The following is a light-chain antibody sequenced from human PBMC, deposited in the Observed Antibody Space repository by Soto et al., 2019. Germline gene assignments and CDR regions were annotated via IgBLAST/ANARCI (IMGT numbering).Light chain of an antibody. CDR2: GAY. CDR1: QSVSSN. CDR3: QQYTGYSQWT. J-gene: IGKJ1*01. V-gene: IGKV3-15*01. Sequence: EIVMTQSPATLSVSPGEGATLSCRASQSVSSNLAWYQQKPGQAPRLLIYGAYIRATGIPARISGSGSGTEFTLTISSLQSEDFATYYCQQYTGYSQWTFGPGTKVEIK.